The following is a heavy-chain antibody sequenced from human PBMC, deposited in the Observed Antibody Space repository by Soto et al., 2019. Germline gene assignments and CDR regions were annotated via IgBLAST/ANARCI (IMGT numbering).Heavy chain of an antibody. CDR1: GFTFSSYG. CDR2: ISYDGSNK. J-gene: IGHJ6*02. CDR3: AKDGASYYYYGMDV. V-gene: IGHV3-30*18. Sequence: GGSLRLSCADSGFTFSSYGMHWVRQAPGKGLEWVAVISYDGSNKYYADSVKGRFTISRDNSKNTLYLQMNSLRAEDTGVYYCAKDGASYYYYGMDVWGQGTTVTVSS.